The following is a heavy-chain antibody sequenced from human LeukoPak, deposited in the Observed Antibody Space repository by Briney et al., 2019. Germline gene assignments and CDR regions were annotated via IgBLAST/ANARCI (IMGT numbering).Heavy chain of an antibody. CDR3: AKGSGYDTDFDY. J-gene: IGHJ4*02. Sequence: PRGSLRLSCAASGFTFSTYVMSWVRQAPGKGLEWVSGISGSGDNTYYADSVKGRFTISRDNSKNTLYLQMNSLRAEDTAAYYCAKGSGYDTDFDYWGQGTLVSVSS. D-gene: IGHD5-12*01. V-gene: IGHV3-23*01. CDR2: ISGSGDNT. CDR1: GFTFSTYV.